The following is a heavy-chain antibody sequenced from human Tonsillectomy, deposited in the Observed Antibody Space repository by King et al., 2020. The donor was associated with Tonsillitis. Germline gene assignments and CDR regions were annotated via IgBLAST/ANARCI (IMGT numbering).Heavy chain of an antibody. CDR3: ARGQTTVTYFSHYYYYMDV. D-gene: IGHD4-17*01. Sequence: QLVQSGGDLVQPGGSLRLSCAASGFTVSGNYLSWVRQAPGKGLEWVSVIYSGSSKYYADSVKGRFTISRDTSKNTVDLQMNSLRAEDTAVYFCARGQTTVTYFSHYYYYMDVWGKGTTVTVSS. V-gene: IGHV3-66*01. J-gene: IGHJ6*03. CDR1: GFTVSGNY. CDR2: IYSGSSK.